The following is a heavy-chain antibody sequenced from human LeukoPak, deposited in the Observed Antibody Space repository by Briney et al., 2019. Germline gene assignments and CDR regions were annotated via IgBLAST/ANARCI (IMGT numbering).Heavy chain of an antibody. CDR2: IYYSGST. CDR1: GGSISSYY. Sequence: PSETLSLTCTVSGGSISSYYWSWIRQPPGKGLEWIGYIYYSGSTNYNPSLKSRVTISVDTSKNQFSLKLSSVTAADTAVYYCARAGEGGYFDYWAREPWSPSPQ. V-gene: IGHV4-59*08. J-gene: IGHJ4*02. D-gene: IGHD3-16*01. CDR3: ARAGEGGYFDY.